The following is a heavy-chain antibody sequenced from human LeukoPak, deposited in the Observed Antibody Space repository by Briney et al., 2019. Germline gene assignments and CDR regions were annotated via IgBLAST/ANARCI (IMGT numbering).Heavy chain of an antibody. V-gene: IGHV4-34*01. CDR3: ARGAKIIGGWYRDHRTFDY. D-gene: IGHD6-19*01. CDR1: GGSFSGYY. J-gene: IGHJ4*02. CDR2: INHSGST. Sequence: SETLSLTCAVYGGSFSGYYWSWIRQPPGKGLEWIGEINHSGSTNYNPSLKSRVTISVDTSKNQFSLKLSSVTAADTAVYYCARGAKIIGGWYRDHRTFDYWGQGTLVTVSS.